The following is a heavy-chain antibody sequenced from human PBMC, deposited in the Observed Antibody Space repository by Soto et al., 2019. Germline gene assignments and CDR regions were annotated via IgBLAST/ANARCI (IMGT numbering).Heavy chain of an antibody. D-gene: IGHD3-10*01. CDR2: ISGSGGST. V-gene: IGHV3-23*01. Sequence: EVQLLESGGGLVQPGVSLRLSCAASGFTFSSYAMSWVRQAPGKGLEWVSAISGSGGSTYYAASVKGRFTISRDNSKNTLYLQMNSPRAEDTAVYYCAKRNWGSGSPFYSWGQGTLVTVSS. J-gene: IGHJ4*02. CDR3: AKRNWGSGSPFYS. CDR1: GFTFSSYA.